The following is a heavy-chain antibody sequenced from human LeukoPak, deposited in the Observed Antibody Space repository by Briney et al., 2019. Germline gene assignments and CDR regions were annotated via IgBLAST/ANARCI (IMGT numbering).Heavy chain of an antibody. D-gene: IGHD1-26*01. J-gene: IGHJ4*02. CDR3: ARDSGFHGIVGATTDY. Sequence: ASVKVSCKASGYTFTSYYMHWVRQAPGQGLEWMGIINPSGGSTSYAQKFQGRVTITRDTSTSTVYMELSSLRSEDTAVYYCARDSGFHGIVGATTDYWGQGTLVTVSS. V-gene: IGHV1-46*01. CDR2: INPSGGST. CDR1: GYTFTSYY.